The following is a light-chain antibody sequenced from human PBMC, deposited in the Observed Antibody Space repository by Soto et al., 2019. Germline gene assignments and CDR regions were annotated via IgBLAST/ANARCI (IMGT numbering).Light chain of an antibody. CDR1: QGTSSY. J-gene: IGKJ4*01. V-gene: IGKV1-8*01. CDR2: AAS. CDR3: QQYYSYPLT. Sequence: VMMTLSLSSVFPSPGDRVTITSRASQGTSSYLAWYQQTPGKSPKLRIYAASTLQSGVPSRFSGSGSGTDFTLTSSSLQSEDFAPYYCQQYYSYPLTFGGGTKV.